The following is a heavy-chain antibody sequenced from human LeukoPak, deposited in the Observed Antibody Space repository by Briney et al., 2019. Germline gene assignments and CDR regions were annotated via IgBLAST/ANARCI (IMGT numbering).Heavy chain of an antibody. V-gene: IGHV3-23*01. CDR2: FGRSGSDT. Sequence: GGSLRFSCAASGFTFGTSAMSWVRQAPGKGPEWVSTFGRSGSDTYYSDSVKGRFTIFRDNSKNTLYLQMNSLRDEDTAVYYCAKGSLGSWYYFDYWGQGTLVTVSS. J-gene: IGHJ4*02. D-gene: IGHD6-13*01. CDR1: GFTFGTSA. CDR3: AKGSLGSWYYFDY.